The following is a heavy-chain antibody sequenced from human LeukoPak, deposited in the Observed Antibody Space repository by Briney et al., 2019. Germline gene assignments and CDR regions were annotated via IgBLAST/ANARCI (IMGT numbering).Heavy chain of an antibody. CDR1: GFTFSSYG. CDR3: AKALPGGTTVTIDY. J-gene: IGHJ4*02. V-gene: IGHV3-30*18. CDR2: ISYDGSNK. D-gene: IGHD4-17*01. Sequence: PGGSLRLSCAASGFTFSSYGMHWVRQAPGKGLEWVAVISYDGSNKYYADSVKGRFTISRDNSKNTLYLQMNSLRAEDTAVYYCAKALPGGTTVTIDYWGQGTLVTVSS.